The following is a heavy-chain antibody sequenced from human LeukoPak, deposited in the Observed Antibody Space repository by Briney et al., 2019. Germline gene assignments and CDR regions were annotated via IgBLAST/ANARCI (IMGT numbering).Heavy chain of an antibody. V-gene: IGHV3-7*01. J-gene: IGHJ4*02. CDR3: ARDRSRCYY. CDR2: IKEDGREK. Sequence: GGSLRLSCAASGFTFSSYWMSWVRQAPGKGLEWVATIKEDGREKYYVDSVKGRFTISRDNAKNSLYLQMNSLRAEDTAVYYCARDRSRCYYWGQGTLVTAAS. CDR1: GFTFSSYW.